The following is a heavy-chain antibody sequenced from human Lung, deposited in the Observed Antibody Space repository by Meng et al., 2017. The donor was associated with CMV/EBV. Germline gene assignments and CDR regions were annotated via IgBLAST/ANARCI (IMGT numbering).Heavy chain of an antibody. V-gene: IGHV3-20*04. CDR2: ANFNAYNT. Sequence: GESLKISCAGAGFAFGYFGMSWVRQGQGKGLEWVAGANFNAYNTDYADSVRGRFTISRDNVKKTLYLQMNSLRAEDTALYYCVRDQFETGSYGLGVWGQGTTVTVSS. CDR1: GFAFGYFG. CDR3: VRDQFETGSYGLGV. D-gene: IGHD1-14*01. J-gene: IGHJ6*02.